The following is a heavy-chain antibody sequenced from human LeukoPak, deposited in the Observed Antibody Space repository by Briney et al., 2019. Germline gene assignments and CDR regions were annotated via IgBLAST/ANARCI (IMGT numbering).Heavy chain of an antibody. CDR1: GYTFTDYY. V-gene: IGHV1-18*01. CDR3: ARDYYDSSGYYQPFDY. D-gene: IGHD3-22*01. CDR2: MSPDSGNT. Sequence: ASVKVSCKASGYTFTDYYINWVRQAPGQGLEWMGWMSPDSGNTNYAQKLQGRVTMTTDTSTSTAYMELRSLRSDDTAVYYCARDYYDSSGYYQPFDYWGQGTLVTVSS. J-gene: IGHJ4*02.